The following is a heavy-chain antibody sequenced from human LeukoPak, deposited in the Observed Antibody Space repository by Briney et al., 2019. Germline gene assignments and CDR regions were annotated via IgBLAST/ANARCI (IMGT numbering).Heavy chain of an antibody. J-gene: IGHJ4*02. CDR3: ARGSSGYHTFDY. V-gene: IGHV4-31*03. CDR1: GASIGRGVYY. D-gene: IGHD3-22*01. Sequence: SQTLSLTCTVSGASIGRGVYYWTWIRQHPGKGLEWIGYIFNKGRNYYNPSLKRRVTTSLDTSKNQFSLMLSSVTAADTAVYYCARGSSGYHTFDYWGQGILVTVSS. CDR2: IFNKGRN.